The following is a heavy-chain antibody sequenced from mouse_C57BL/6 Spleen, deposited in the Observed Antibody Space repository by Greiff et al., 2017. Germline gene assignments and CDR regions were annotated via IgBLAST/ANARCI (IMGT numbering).Heavy chain of an antibody. V-gene: IGHV1-82*01. D-gene: IGHD2-4*01. CDR1: GYAFSSSW. CDR2: IYPGDGDT. CDR3: ARSYYDYLYAMDY. Sequence: VKLQQSGPELVKPGASVKISCKASGYAFSSSWMNWVKQRPGKGLEWIGRIYPGDGDTNYNGKFKGKATLTADKSSSTAYMQLSSLTSEDSAVYFCARSYYDYLYAMDYWGQGTSVTVSS. J-gene: IGHJ4*01.